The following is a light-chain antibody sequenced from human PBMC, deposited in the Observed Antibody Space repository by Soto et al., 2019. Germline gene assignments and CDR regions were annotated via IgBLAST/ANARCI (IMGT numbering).Light chain of an antibody. V-gene: IGLV2-14*01. CDR1: SSDVGGYNY. Sequence: QSALTQPASVSGPPGQSITISCTGTSSDVGGYNYVSWYQQHPGKAPKLMIYEVSNRPSGVSNRFSGSKSGNTASLTISGLQAEDEADYYCSSYTSSSTLRVFGTGTKVTVL. J-gene: IGLJ1*01. CDR3: SSYTSSSTLRV. CDR2: EVS.